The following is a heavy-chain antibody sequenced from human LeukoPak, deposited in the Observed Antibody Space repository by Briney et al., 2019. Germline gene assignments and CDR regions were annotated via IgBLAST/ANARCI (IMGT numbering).Heavy chain of an antibody. Sequence: GGSLRLSCAASGFTFSNAWMSWVRQAPGKGLEWAGRIKSKTDGGTTDYAAPVKGRFTISRDDSKNTLYLQMNSLKTEDTAVYYCTTEGTMIVEGIAFDYWGQGTLVTVSS. V-gene: IGHV3-15*01. CDR2: IKSKTDGGTT. CDR3: TTEGTMIVEGIAFDY. D-gene: IGHD3-22*01. CDR1: GFTFSNAW. J-gene: IGHJ4*02.